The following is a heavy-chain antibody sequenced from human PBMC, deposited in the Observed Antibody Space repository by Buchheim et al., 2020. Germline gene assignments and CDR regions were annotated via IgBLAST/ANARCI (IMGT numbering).Heavy chain of an antibody. CDR3: ARDEVGYSSGRYYYYGMDV. CDR1: GGSISSYY. CDR2: IYYSGST. Sequence: QVQLQESGPGLVKPSETLSLTCTVSGGSISSYYWSWIRQPPGKGLEWIGYIYYSGSTNYNPSLKSRVTISVDTSKNPFSLKLSSVTAADTAVYYCARDEVGYSSGRYYYYGMDVWGQGTT. D-gene: IGHD6-19*01. V-gene: IGHV4-59*01. J-gene: IGHJ6*02.